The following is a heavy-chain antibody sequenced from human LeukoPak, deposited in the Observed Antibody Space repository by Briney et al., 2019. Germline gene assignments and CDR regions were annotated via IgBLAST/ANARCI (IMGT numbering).Heavy chain of an antibody. CDR3: ARHYRGALAGTMGAFDI. Sequence: SETLSLTCTVSGGSISSRSYYWGWVRQPPGKGLEWTGSIHYSGSTYYDASSKSRVTMFVDTSKNQFSLKLSSVTAADTAVYYCARHYRGALAGTMGAFDIWGQGTMVTVSS. V-gene: IGHV4-39*01. CDR1: GGSISSRSYY. D-gene: IGHD6-19*01. J-gene: IGHJ3*02. CDR2: IHYSGST.